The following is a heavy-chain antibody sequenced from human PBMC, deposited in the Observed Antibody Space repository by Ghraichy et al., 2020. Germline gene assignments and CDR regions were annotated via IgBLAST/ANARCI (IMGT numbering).Heavy chain of an antibody. J-gene: IGHJ2*01. CDR2: ISGSGGST. CDR1: GFTFSSYA. Sequence: GESLRLSCAASGFTFSSYAMSWVRQAPGKGLEWVSAISGSGGSTYYADSVKGRFTISRDNAKNSLYLQMNSLRAEDTAVYYCARGPGWYFDLWGRGTLVTVSS. V-gene: IGHV3-23*01. CDR3: ARGPGWYFDL.